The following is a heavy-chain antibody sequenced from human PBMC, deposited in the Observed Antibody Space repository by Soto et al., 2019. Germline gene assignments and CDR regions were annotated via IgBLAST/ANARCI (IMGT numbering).Heavy chain of an antibody. V-gene: IGHV4-59*01. CDR3: ARDTAHLGYCSGGSCYDGYGMDV. Sequence: PSETLSLTCTVSGGSTSSYYWSWIRQPPGKGLEWIGYIYYSGSTNYNPSLKSRVTISVDTSKNQFSLKLSSVTAADTAVYYCARDTAHLGYCSGGSCYDGYGMDVWGQGTTVTVSS. CDR1: GGSTSSYY. CDR2: IYYSGST. D-gene: IGHD2-15*01. J-gene: IGHJ6*02.